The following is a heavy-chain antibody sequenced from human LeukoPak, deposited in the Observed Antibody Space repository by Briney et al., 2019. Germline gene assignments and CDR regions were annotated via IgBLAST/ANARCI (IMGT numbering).Heavy chain of an antibody. V-gene: IGHV4-34*01. D-gene: IGHD3-10*01. J-gene: IGHJ5*02. CDR2: INHSGST. Sequence: SETLSLTCGVYGGSFSGYHWSWIRQPPGKGLEWIGEINHSGSTNYNPSLKSRVTISVDTSKNQFSLKLSSVTAADTAVYYCARHYYGSGSLLAGDNWFDPWGQGTLVTVSS. CDR3: ARHYYGSGSLLAGDNWFDP. CDR1: GGSFSGYH.